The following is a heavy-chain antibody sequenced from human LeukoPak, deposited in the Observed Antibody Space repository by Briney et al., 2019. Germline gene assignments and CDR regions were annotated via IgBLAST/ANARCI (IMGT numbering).Heavy chain of an antibody. CDR2: IIPIFGTA. CDR3: WRGPGRIFLYFDR. J-gene: IGHJ2*01. V-gene: IGHV1-69*01. Sequence: SVTVSRNASGCTFSSYAINWMRQAPAQGIEWMGGIIPIFGTATYEQKSQNSLTITAVEPTNTAYMALMSRRTADTASVYCWRGPGRIFLYFDRWGGGNLVTVSS. D-gene: IGHD2-8*02. CDR1: GCTFSSYA.